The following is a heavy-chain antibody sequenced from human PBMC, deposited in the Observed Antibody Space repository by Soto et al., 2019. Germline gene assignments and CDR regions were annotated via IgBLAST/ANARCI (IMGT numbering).Heavy chain of an antibody. CDR3: AYGLHCGGDCPISEYFHH. D-gene: IGHD2-21*01. V-gene: IGHV4-39*01. J-gene: IGHJ1*01. Sequence: PSETLSLTCTVSDDSISSSYYFWGWIRQPPGKGLEWIGSIYYSGSTYYNPSLKSRVTISVDTSKNQFSLKLTSVTAADTAVYYCAYGLHCGGDCPISEYFHHWGQGTLVTVSS. CDR2: IYYSGST. CDR1: DDSISSSYYF.